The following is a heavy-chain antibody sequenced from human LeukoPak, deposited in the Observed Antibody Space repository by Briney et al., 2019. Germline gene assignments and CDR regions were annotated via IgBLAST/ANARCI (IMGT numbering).Heavy chain of an antibody. CDR1: GGSFSGYY. V-gene: IGHV4-34*01. D-gene: IGHD6-19*01. Sequence: SETLSLTCAVYGGSFSGYYWSWIRQPPGKGLEWIGEINHSGSTNYNPSLKSRVTISVDTSKNQFPLKLSSVTAADTAVYYCARYNSGSSGWYFDYWGQGTLVTVSS. CDR3: ARYNSGSSGWYFDY. J-gene: IGHJ4*02. CDR2: INHSGST.